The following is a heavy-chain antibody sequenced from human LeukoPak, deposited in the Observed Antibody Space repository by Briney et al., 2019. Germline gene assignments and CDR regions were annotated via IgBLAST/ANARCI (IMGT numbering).Heavy chain of an antibody. J-gene: IGHJ6*02. V-gene: IGHV4-31*03. CDR2: LYYTGTT. D-gene: IGHD2-21*01. CDR1: GGSISSGGYY. Sequence: PPQTLSLTCTVSGGSISSGGYYWSWIRQHPGKGLEWIGYLYYTGTTYYNPSLKSRIIISVDTSKTQFSLRLSSVSAADTAIYYCARDLGVRGMDVWGQGTTVTVSS. CDR3: ARDLGVRGMDV.